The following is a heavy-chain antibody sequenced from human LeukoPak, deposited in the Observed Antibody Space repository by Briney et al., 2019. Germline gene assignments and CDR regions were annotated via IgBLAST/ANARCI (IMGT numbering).Heavy chain of an antibody. J-gene: IGHJ4*02. D-gene: IGHD6-13*01. CDR2: ISAYNGNT. CDR3: ARGSRIAAAGHHFDY. V-gene: IGHV1-18*01. Sequence: ASVKVSCKASGYTFTSYGISWVRQAPVQGLEWMGWISAYNGNTNYAQKLQGRVTMTTDTSTSTAYMELRSLRSDGTAVYYCARGSRIAAAGHHFDYWGQGTLVTVSS. CDR1: GYTFTSYG.